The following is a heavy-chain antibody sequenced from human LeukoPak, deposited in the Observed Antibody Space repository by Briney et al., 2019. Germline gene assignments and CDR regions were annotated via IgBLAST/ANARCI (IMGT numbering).Heavy chain of an antibody. V-gene: IGHV4-34*01. CDR3: ARRTVYDYVWGSYRLFKNWFDP. CDR1: GGSFSGYY. J-gene: IGHJ5*02. CDR2: INHSGST. D-gene: IGHD3-16*02. Sequence: SETLSLTCAVYGGSFSGYYWSWIRQPPGKGLEWIGDINHSGSTNYNPSLKSRVTISVDTSKNQFSLKLSSVTAADTAVYYCARRTVYDYVWGSYRLFKNWFDPWGQGTLVTVSS.